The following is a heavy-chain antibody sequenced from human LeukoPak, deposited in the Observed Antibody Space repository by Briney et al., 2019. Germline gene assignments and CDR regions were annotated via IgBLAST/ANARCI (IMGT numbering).Heavy chain of an antibody. CDR1: GGSISSYY. V-gene: IGHV4-59*01. J-gene: IGHJ4*02. Sequence: SETLSLTCTVSGGSISSYYWSWIRQPPGKGLEWIGYIYYSGSTNYNPSLKSRVTISVDTSKNQFSLKLSSVTAADTAVYYCARIPMTKSYYFDYWGQGTLVTVSS. D-gene: IGHD3-22*01. CDR2: IYYSGST. CDR3: ARIPMTKSYYFDY.